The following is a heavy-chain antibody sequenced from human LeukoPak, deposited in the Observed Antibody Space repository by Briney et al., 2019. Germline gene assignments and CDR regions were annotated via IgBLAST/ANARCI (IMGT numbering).Heavy chain of an antibody. CDR2: INPNSGGT. CDR3: AATFAHYGDYDFDY. J-gene: IGHJ4*02. Sequence: ASVKVSCKASGYTFTCYYMHWVRQAPGQGLEWMGWINPNSGGTNYAQKFQERVTITRDMSTSTAYMELSSLRSEDTAVYYCAATFAHYGDYDFDYWGQGTLVTVSS. V-gene: IGHV1-2*02. CDR1: GYTFTCYY. D-gene: IGHD4-17*01.